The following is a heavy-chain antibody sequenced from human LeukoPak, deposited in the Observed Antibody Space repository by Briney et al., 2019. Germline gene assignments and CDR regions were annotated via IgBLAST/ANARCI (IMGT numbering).Heavy chain of an antibody. CDR3: ARAPITSPFYFDY. J-gene: IGHJ4*02. V-gene: IGHV3-20*04. Sequence: GGSLRLSCTASGFAFDEHGMSWVRQVPGKGLEWVSGINWSGGSTGYADPLRGRFTISRDNAKNSLYLQMDSLRAGDTALYYYARAPITSPFYFDYWGQGTLVTVSS. CDR1: GFAFDEHG. CDR2: INWSGGST. D-gene: IGHD2-2*01.